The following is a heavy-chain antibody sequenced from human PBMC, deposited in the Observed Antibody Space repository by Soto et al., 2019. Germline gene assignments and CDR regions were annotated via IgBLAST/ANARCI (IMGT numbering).Heavy chain of an antibody. CDR3: VKDRDIVVVIDATATGAFDI. Sequence: QAGGSLRLSCAASRFTFRSFGMSWVRQPPGKGLEWVSSVSAVGTNTYYADSVKGRFTISRDNSKNTLYLQMNSLRAEDTAVYYCVKDRDIVVVIDATATGAFDIWGQGTMVTVSS. CDR1: RFTFRSFG. V-gene: IGHV3-23*01. CDR2: VSAVGTNT. D-gene: IGHD2-21*01. J-gene: IGHJ3*02.